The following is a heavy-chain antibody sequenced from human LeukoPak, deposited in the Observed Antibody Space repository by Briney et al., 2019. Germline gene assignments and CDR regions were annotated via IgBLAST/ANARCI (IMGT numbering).Heavy chain of an antibody. Sequence: ASAKVSCKVSGYTLTELSMHWVRQAPGKGLEWMGGFDPEDGETIYAQKFQGRVTMTEDTSTDTAYMELSSLRSEDTAVYYCATGGLGGYYYDSSGYPAFDYWGQRTLDTVSS. D-gene: IGHD3-22*01. V-gene: IGHV1-24*01. CDR2: FDPEDGET. J-gene: IGHJ4*02. CDR1: GYTLTELS. CDR3: ATGGLGGYYYDSSGYPAFDY.